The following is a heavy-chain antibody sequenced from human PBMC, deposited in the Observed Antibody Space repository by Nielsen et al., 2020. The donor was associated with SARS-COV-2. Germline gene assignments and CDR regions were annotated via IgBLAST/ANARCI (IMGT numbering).Heavy chain of an antibody. D-gene: IGHD1-26*01. Sequence: WIRQPPGKGLEWVSVIYSGGSTYYADSVKGRFTISRDNSKKTLYLQMNSLRAEDTAVYYCAKVAGIVGAMLDYWGQGTLVTVSS. J-gene: IGHJ4*02. CDR2: IYSGGST. CDR3: AKVAGIVGAMLDY. V-gene: IGHV3-53*01.